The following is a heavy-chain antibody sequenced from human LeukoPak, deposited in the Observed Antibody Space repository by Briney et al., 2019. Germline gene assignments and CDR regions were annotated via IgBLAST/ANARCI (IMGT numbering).Heavy chain of an antibody. CDR2: TFYNSKWYN. D-gene: IGHD5-24*01. CDR3: TRGWLQSGFDY. V-gene: IGHV6-1*01. J-gene: IGHJ4*02. Sequence: SPTLSLTCAISGDSVSSNSAGWNWIRQSPSRGLEWLGRTFYNSKWYNDYAVSVRSRITINPDTSKNQFSLQLNSVTPEDTAVYYCTRGWLQSGFDYWGQGTLVTVSS. CDR1: GDSVSSNSAG.